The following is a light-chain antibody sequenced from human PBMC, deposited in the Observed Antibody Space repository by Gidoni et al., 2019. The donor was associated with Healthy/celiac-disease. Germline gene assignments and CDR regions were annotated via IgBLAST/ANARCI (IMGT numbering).Light chain of an antibody. CDR1: SSNIGAVYD. V-gene: IGLV1-40*01. Sequence: QSVLTQPPSVSGAPGQRVTLSCTGSSSNIGAVYDVHWYQQLPGTAPKRLLYGNSNRPSGVPDRFSGSKSGTSASLAITGLQAEDEADYYCQSYDSSLSGWVFGGGTKLTVL. CDR2: GNS. J-gene: IGLJ3*02. CDR3: QSYDSSLSGWV.